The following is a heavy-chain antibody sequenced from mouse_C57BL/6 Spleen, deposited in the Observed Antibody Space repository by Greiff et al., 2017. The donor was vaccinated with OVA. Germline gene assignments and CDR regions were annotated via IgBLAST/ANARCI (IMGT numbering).Heavy chain of an antibody. CDR1: GYTFTSYW. CDR3: ARYGGRYFDD. J-gene: IGHJ2*01. Sequence: QVQLQQPGAELVKPGASVKLSCKASGYTFTSYWMQWVKQRPGQGLEWIGEIDPSDSYTNYNPKFTGKATLTVDTSSSTAYMQLSSLTSEDSAVYYCARYGGRYFDDWGQGTTLTVSS. V-gene: IGHV1-50*01. D-gene: IGHD1-1*01. CDR2: IDPSDSYT.